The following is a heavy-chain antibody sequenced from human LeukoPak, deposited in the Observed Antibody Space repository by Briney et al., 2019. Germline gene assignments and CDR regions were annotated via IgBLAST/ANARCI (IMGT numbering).Heavy chain of an antibody. D-gene: IGHD3-10*01. J-gene: IGHJ4*02. CDR3: ARPGVATLSY. Sequence: QSGGSLRLSCAASGFTFSSYSMNWVRQAPGKGLEWVSYISSSSSMIYYADSVKGRFTISRDNAKNSLYLQMNSLRAEDTGFYYCARPGVATLSYWGQGTLVTVSS. CDR2: ISSSSSMI. V-gene: IGHV3-48*04. CDR1: GFTFSSYS.